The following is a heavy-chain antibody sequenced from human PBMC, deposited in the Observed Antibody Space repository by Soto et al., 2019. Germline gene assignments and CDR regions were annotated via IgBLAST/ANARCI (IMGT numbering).Heavy chain of an antibody. Sequence: ASVKVSCKASGYSFTNNDVGWVRQATGQGLEWMGWMNPGSGDTEYAQKFQGRVTMTRDISIATAYMELSSLRSDDTAIYYCARMATFGSLNWFDPWGQGXLVTVYS. D-gene: IGHD3-16*01. CDR3: ARMATFGSLNWFDP. CDR1: GYSFTNND. CDR2: MNPGSGDT. J-gene: IGHJ5*02. V-gene: IGHV1-8*01.